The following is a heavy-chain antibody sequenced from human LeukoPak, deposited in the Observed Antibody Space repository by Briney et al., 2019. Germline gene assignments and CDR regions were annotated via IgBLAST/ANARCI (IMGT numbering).Heavy chain of an antibody. Sequence: ASVKVSCKASGYTFTGYYMHWVRQAPGQGLEWMGWINPNSGGTNYAQKFQGRVTMTRDTSISTAYMELSRLRSDDTAVYYCARNLIAVASVWFDPWGQGTLVTVSS. D-gene: IGHD6-19*01. V-gene: IGHV1-2*02. J-gene: IGHJ5*02. CDR1: GYTFTGYY. CDR2: INPNSGGT. CDR3: ARNLIAVASVWFDP.